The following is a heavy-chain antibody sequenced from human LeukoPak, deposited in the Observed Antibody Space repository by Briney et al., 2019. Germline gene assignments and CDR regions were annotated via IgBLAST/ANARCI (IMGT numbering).Heavy chain of an antibody. D-gene: IGHD6-19*01. CDR3: ARQGSSGSEVDY. Sequence: GSLRLSCAASGFTFSSYAMSWIRQPPGKGLEWIGSIYYSGSTYYNPSLKSRVTISVDTSKNQFSLKLSSVTAADTAVYYCARQGSSGSEVDYWGQGTLVTVSS. CDR2: IYYSGST. J-gene: IGHJ4*02. CDR1: GFTFSSYA. V-gene: IGHV4-39*01.